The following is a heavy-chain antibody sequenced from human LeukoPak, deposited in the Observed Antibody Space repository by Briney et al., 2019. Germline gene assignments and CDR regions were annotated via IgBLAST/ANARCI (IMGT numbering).Heavy chain of an antibody. V-gene: IGHV1-2*02. D-gene: IGHD6-25*01. J-gene: IGHJ5*02. CDR3: ARYRSVPAFDP. CDR2: INPNSGDT. CDR1: GYTFTGYY. Sequence: ASVKVSCKASGYTFTGYYMHWVRPAPGQGLEWMGWINPNSGDTNYAQMFQGRVTMTRDTSIGTAYMELSRLRSDDTAVYYCARYRSVPAFDPWGQGTLVTVSS.